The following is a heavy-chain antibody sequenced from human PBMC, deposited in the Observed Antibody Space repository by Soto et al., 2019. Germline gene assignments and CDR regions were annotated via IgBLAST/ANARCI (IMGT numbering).Heavy chain of an antibody. D-gene: IGHD2-2*01. Sequence: SQTLSLTCAISVDSVSSNSAAWNWIRQSPSRGLEWQGRTYYRSKWYNDYAVSVKSRITITQDTSKNQFSLQLNSVTPEDTAVYSCARDPRTSSYAYWFDPWGQGTMVTVSS. CDR3: ARDPRTSSYAYWFDP. V-gene: IGHV6-1*01. CDR1: VDSVSSNSAA. CDR2: TYYRSKWYN. J-gene: IGHJ5*02.